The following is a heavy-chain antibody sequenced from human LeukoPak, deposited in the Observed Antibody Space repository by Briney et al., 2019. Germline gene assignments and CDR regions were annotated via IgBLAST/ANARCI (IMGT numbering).Heavy chain of an antibody. CDR1: GGSISSSSYY. J-gene: IGHJ5*02. V-gene: IGHV4-39*01. CDR2: IYYSGST. Sequence: PSQTLSLTCAVSGGSISSSSYYWGWIRQPPGKGLEWIGSIYYSGSTYYNPSLKSRVTISVDTSKNQFSLKLSSVTAADTAVYYCARGWDVGWFDPWGQGTLVTVSS. D-gene: IGHD6-19*01. CDR3: ARGWDVGWFDP.